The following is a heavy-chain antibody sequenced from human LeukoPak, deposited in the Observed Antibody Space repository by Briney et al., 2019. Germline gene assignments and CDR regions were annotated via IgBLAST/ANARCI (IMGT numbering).Heavy chain of an antibody. D-gene: IGHD4-17*01. Sequence: PSETLSLTCTVSGGSISSYYWGWIRQPPGKGLEWIGHIYYSGRTEYNPSLKSRVSISIDMSKNQFSLRLTSVTAADTAVYYCARELYGGDYETSRWGQGTLVTVSS. CDR2: IYYSGRT. V-gene: IGHV4-59*01. CDR1: GGSISSYY. CDR3: ARELYGGDYETSR. J-gene: IGHJ4*02.